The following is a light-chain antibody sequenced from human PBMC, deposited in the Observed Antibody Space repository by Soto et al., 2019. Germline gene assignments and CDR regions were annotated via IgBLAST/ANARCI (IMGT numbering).Light chain of an antibody. Sequence: QSALTQPPSASGSPGQSVTISCTGTSSDLGAYNYVSWYQQLPGKAPKLMIYGVNKRPPGVPDRFSGSKSGNTASLTVSGLQAEDEAEYYCSSYAGSNNLVFGGGTKVTVL. CDR3: SSYAGSNNLV. J-gene: IGLJ2*01. CDR1: SSDLGAYNY. CDR2: GVN. V-gene: IGLV2-8*01.